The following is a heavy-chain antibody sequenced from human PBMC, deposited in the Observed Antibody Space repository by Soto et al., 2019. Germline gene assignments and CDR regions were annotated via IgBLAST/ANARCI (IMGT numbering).Heavy chain of an antibody. CDR3: ARSIVVVTALDD. CDR1: GYTFTSYA. D-gene: IGHD2-21*02. J-gene: IGHJ4*02. Sequence: QVQLVQSGAEEKKPGASVKVSCKASGYTFTSYAIHWLRQAPGQRLEWMGWINAGNGNTKYSQKFQGRVTITRDTSASTAYMELRSLRSEDTAVYYCARSIVVVTALDDCCQGTLVTVSS. V-gene: IGHV1-3*05. CDR2: INAGNGNT.